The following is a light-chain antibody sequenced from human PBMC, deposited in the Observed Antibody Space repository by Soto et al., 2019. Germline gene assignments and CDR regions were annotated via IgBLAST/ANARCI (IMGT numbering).Light chain of an antibody. CDR3: GSYSSSSTLYV. Sequence: QSALTQPASVSGSPGQSITISCTGTSSDVGGSNYVSWYQPHPGKAPKLMIYDVSNRPSGVSNRFSGSKSGNTASLTISGLQAEDEADYYCGSYSSSSTLYVFGTGTKLTAL. CDR1: SSDVGGSNY. CDR2: DVS. V-gene: IGLV2-14*03. J-gene: IGLJ1*01.